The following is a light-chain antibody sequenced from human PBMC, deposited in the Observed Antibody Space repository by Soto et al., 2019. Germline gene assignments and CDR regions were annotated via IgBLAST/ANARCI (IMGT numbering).Light chain of an antibody. CDR3: MRGSHWPYT. CDR1: QSLVHSDGIFY. Sequence: DVVLTQSPLSLPVTLGQPASISCRSSQSLVHSDGIFYLNWFQQRPGQSPRRLIYKVSNRDYGVPDRFSGSWSGTDFTLEISRVEDEYVGVYYCMRGSHWPYTVGQGTKLEIK. V-gene: IGKV2-30*02. CDR2: KVS. J-gene: IGKJ2*01.